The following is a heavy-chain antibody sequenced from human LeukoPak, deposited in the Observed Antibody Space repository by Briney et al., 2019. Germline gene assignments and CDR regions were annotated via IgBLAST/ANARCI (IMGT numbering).Heavy chain of an antibody. CDR1: GGSISSGGYF. CDR3: ATYCSHTSCHTGGGFQH. V-gene: IGHV4-61*02. Sequence: SQTLSLTCTVSGGSISSGGYFWSWIRQPAGKGLEWIGRIYTSGGTDYNPSLNSRVTVSIDTSTNQFSLRLTSVTAADTAVYYCATYCSHTSCHTGGGFQHWGQGTLVTVSS. CDR2: IYTSGGT. J-gene: IGHJ1*01. D-gene: IGHD2-2*02.